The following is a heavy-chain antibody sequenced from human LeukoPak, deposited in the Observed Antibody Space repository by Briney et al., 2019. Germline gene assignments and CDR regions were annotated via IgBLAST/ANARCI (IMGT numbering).Heavy chain of an antibody. CDR1: GFTVSSNY. J-gene: IGHJ4*02. V-gene: IGHV3-66*01. Sequence: GGSLRLSCAASGFTVSSNYMSWVRQAPGKGLEWVSVIYSGGSTYYADSVKGRFTISRDNSKNTLYLQMNSLRAEDTAVYYCASLRTYSGSYYLDDWGQGTLVTVAS. D-gene: IGHD1-26*01. CDR2: IYSGGST. CDR3: ASLRTYSGSYYLDD.